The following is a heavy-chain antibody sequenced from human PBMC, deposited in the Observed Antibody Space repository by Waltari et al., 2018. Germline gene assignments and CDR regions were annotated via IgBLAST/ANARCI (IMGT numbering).Heavy chain of an antibody. J-gene: IGHJ4*02. V-gene: IGHV3-23*01. CDR1: GFNFSRYA. Sequence: EVQLLASGGGLVQPVGSLSLSCAASGFNFSRYAMRWVRQAPGKGLEWVSAISGSGGSTYCADSVKGRFTISRDNSKNTLFLQMNSLRAEDTAVYYCAKEPPKWYDYWGQGTLVTVSS. CDR2: ISGSGGST. D-gene: IGHD2-8*01. CDR3: AKEPPKWYDY.